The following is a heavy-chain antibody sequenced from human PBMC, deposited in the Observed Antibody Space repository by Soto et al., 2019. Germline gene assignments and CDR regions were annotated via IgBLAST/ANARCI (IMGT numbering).Heavy chain of an antibody. V-gene: IGHV3-23*01. D-gene: IGHD5-12*01. J-gene: IGHJ4*02. CDR1: GFPFSTYD. CDR2: ISGSDQST. CDR3: VKGGWLDE. Sequence: EVQPLESGGGLVQPGGSLRLSCAASGFPFSTYDMSWVRQAPGKGLEWVSVISGSDQSTYYADPLNGRFTISRDNSKNTLYLQMDSLRVEDTAVYHCVKGGWLDEWGQGTLVTVSS.